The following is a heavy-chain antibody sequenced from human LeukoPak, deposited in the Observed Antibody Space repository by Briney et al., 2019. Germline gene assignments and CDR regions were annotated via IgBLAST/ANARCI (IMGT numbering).Heavy chain of an antibody. CDR1: GFTFSNYD. V-gene: IGHV3-13*01. CDR2: IGTAGDI. CDR3: AREGGSGWYSGWFDP. J-gene: IGHJ5*02. D-gene: IGHD6-19*01. Sequence: GGSLRLSCAASGFTFSNYDMHWVRQATGKGLEWVSGIGTAGDIYYPGSVKGRFTISRENAKNSLYLQMNSLRAEDTAVYYCAREGGSGWYSGWFDPWGQGTLVTVSS.